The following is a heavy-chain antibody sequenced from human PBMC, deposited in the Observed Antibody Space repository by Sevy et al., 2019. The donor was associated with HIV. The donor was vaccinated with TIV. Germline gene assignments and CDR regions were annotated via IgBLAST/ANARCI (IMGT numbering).Heavy chain of an antibody. CDR1: GASITSSIYY. V-gene: IGHV4-39*01. CDR2: IHHSGST. D-gene: IGHD3-22*01. J-gene: IGHJ3*01. CDR3: AKHCSHYFDNSGYGEAFDV. Sequence: SETLSLTCSVSGASITSSIYYWAWIRQSPAKGLEWFGSIHHSGSTYYNLFLKSRVTISVDTSKNHFSLKMNSVTAADTAVYYCAKHCSHYFDNSGYGEAFDVWGQGTKVTVSS.